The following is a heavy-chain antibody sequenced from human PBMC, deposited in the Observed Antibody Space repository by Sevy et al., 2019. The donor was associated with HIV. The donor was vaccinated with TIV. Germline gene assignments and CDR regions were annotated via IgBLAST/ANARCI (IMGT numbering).Heavy chain of an antibody. J-gene: IGHJ4*02. CDR3: ARDEYGSLDY. Sequence: GGSLRLSCAASGFTFSNYWMAWVRQAPVKGLEWVANLKQGGDTKDYVDSVKGRFTISRDNAKNLVFLQMNTLTAEDMAVYYCARDEYGSLDYWGQGILVTVSS. CDR1: GFTFSNYW. D-gene: IGHD6-13*01. V-gene: IGHV3-7*01. CDR2: LKQGGDTK.